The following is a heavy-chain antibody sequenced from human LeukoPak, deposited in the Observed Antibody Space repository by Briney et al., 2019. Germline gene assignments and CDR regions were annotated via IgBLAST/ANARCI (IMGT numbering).Heavy chain of an antibody. CDR1: GFTFDDYA. J-gene: IGHJ4*02. CDR2: INEDGSTT. V-gene: IGHV3-74*01. CDR3: VRDLGGRSGH. Sequence: GGSLRLSCAASGFTFDDYAMHWVRHAPGKGLVWVSRINEDGSTTNYADSVKGRSTIFRDNAKNTLYLQMNSLRAEDTAVYYCVRDLGGRSGHWGQGTLVTVSS. D-gene: IGHD1-26*01.